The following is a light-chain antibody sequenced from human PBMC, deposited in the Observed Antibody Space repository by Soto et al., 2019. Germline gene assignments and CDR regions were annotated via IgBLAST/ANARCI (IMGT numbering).Light chain of an antibody. CDR2: DAS. V-gene: IGKV3-11*01. CDR3: QQRSNWPYT. Sequence: EIVLTQSPATLSLSPGERATLSCRASQSVSGSLAWYQQKLGQAPRLLIYDASNRATGIPARFSGSGSGTDFTLTISSLEPEDLAVYYCQQRSNWPYTFGQGTKLEIK. J-gene: IGKJ2*01. CDR1: QSVSGS.